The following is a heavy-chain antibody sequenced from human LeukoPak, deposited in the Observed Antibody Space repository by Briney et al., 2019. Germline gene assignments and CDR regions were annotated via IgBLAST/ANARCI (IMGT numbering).Heavy chain of an antibody. J-gene: IGHJ4*02. CDR3: ARRDCSSTSCHGFDY. D-gene: IGHD2-2*01. CDR1: GGSISSGDYY. CDR2: IYYSGST. Sequence: SETLSLTCTVSGGSISSGDYYWSWIRQPPGKGLEWIGYIYYSGSTYYNPSLKSRVTISVDTSKNQFSLKLSSVTAADTAVYYCARRDCSSTSCHGFDYWGQGTLVTVSS. V-gene: IGHV4-30-4*08.